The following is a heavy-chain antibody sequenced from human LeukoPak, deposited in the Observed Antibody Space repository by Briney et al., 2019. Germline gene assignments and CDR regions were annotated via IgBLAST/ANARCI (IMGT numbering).Heavy chain of an antibody. CDR2: IYSDGST. CDR1: GFIVSGDF. CDR3: AKDQRWESPHYLDS. Sequence: GGSLRLSCAASGFIVSGDFMSWVRQAPGKGLEWVSVIYSDGSTYYADSVRGRFTISRDNSKNTLYVQMNSLRDEDTALYYCAKDQRWESPHYLDSWGQGTLVTVSS. J-gene: IGHJ4*02. D-gene: IGHD1-26*01. V-gene: IGHV3-53*01.